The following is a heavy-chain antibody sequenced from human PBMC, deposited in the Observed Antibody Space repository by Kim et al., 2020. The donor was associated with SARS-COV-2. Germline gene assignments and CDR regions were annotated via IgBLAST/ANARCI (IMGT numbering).Heavy chain of an antibody. Sequence: SETLSLTCAVYGGSFSGYYWSWIRQPPGKGLEWIGEINHSGSTNYNPSLKSRVTISVDTSKNQFSLKLSSVTAADTAVYYCARGAPHSSPFDYWGQGTLV. V-gene: IGHV4-34*01. D-gene: IGHD6-13*01. CDR1: GGSFSGYY. CDR3: ARGAPHSSPFDY. CDR2: INHSGST. J-gene: IGHJ4*02.